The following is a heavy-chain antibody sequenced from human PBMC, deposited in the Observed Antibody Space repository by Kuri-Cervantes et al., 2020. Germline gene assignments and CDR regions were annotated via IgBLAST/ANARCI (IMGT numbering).Heavy chain of an antibody. V-gene: IGHV1-69*06. Sequence: SVKVSCKASGGTFSSYAISWVRQAPGQGLEWMGGIIPIFGTANYAQKFQGRVTITADKSTSTAYMELRSLRSDDTAVYYCARAALAVAGDNFDYWGQGTLVTVSS. D-gene: IGHD6-19*01. CDR1: GGTFSSYA. J-gene: IGHJ4*02. CDR3: ARAALAVAGDNFDY. CDR2: IIPIFGTA.